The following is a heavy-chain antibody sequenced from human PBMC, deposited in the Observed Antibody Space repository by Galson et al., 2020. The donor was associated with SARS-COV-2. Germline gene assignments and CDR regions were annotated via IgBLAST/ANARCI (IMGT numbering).Heavy chain of an antibody. CDR2: VLYDGTT. Sequence: SETLSLTCAVYGGSFSNYYWSWIRQPPGKDLEWIGEVLYDGTTNYNPSLRSRATVSLDTSRIQFSLQLTSVTAADTAVYYGARGPHIVTTAQCGSWGQGTRVTVSS. V-gene: IGHV4-34*01. CDR3: ARGPHIVTTAQCGS. J-gene: IGHJ5*02. D-gene: IGHD5-12*01. CDR1: GGSFSNYY.